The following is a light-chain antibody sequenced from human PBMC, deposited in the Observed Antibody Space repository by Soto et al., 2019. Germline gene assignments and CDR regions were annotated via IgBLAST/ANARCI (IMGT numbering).Light chain of an antibody. J-gene: IGKJ5*01. V-gene: IGKV3-20*01. Sequence: PGGRGTLSCRASQSVSRRLAWYQHRPGQSPRLIISGASMRASGVPVRFSGSGSGTDFTLTISRLETEDFAVYYCQHYGETLITFGLGTRLEIK. CDR1: QSVSRR. CDR3: QHYGETLIT. CDR2: GAS.